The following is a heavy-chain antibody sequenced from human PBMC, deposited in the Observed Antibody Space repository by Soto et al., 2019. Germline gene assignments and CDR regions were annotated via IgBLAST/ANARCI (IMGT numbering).Heavy chain of an antibody. CDR1: GGSVSSGSYY. D-gene: IGHD3-10*01. J-gene: IGHJ4*02. Sequence: TSETLSLTCTVSGGSVSSGSYYWSWIRQPPGKGLEWIGYIYYSGSTNYNPSLKSRVTISVDTSKNQFSLKLSSVTAADTAVYYCASSTYVLLWFGPFDYWGQGTLVTVSS. CDR3: ASSTYVLLWFGPFDY. CDR2: IYYSGST. V-gene: IGHV4-61*01.